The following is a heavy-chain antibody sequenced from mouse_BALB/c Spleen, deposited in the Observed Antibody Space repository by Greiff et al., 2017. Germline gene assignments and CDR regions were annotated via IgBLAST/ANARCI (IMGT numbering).Heavy chain of an antibody. Sequence: EVKLVESGGGLVKPGGSLKLSCAASGFTFSDYYMYWVRQTPEKRLEWVATISDGGSYTYYPDSVKGRFTISRDNAKNNLYLQMSSLKSEDTAMYYCARGYYRYDGFADGGQGTLVTVSA. J-gene: IGHJ3*01. CDR3: ARGYYRYDGFAD. V-gene: IGHV5-4*02. D-gene: IGHD2-14*01. CDR1: GFTFSDYY. CDR2: ISDGGSYT.